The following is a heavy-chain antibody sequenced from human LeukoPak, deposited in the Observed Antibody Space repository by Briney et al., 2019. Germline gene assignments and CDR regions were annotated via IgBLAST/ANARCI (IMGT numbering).Heavy chain of an antibody. V-gene: IGHV3-20*04. D-gene: IGHD3-3*01. Sequence: GGSLRLSCAASGFIFDDYGMNWVRQAPGKGLEWVSGINWNGGGTGYADSVKGRFTISRDNAKNSLYLQMNSLRAEDTAVYYCARLREIPVFGVVTKSTSYFDYWGQGTLVTVSS. CDR1: GFIFDDYG. CDR3: ARLREIPVFGVVTKSTSYFDY. J-gene: IGHJ4*02. CDR2: INWNGGGT.